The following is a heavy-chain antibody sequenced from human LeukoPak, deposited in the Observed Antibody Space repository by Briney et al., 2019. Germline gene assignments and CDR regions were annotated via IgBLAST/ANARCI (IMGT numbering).Heavy chain of an antibody. CDR2: INPSGGSA. Sequence: ASVKVSCKASGYTFSIYNMHWVRQAPGQGLEWMGIINPSGGSASDAQKFQGRLTMTRDTSTSTLYMELSSLRSEDTAVYYCARSYYYGSGSSDYWGQGTLVTVSS. CDR1: GYTFSIYN. J-gene: IGHJ4*02. V-gene: IGHV1-46*01. CDR3: ARSYYYGSGSSDY. D-gene: IGHD3-10*01.